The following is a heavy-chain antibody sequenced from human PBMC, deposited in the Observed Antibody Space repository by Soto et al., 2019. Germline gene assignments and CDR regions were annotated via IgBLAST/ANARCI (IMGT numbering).Heavy chain of an antibody. J-gene: IGHJ4*02. CDR3: ARSYISGWYLF. D-gene: IGHD6-19*01. CDR2: IYYSGST. V-gene: IGHV4-61*01. CDR1: GGSVSSGSYY. Sequence: PSETLSLTCTVSGGSVSSGSYYWSWIRQPPGKGLEWIGYIYYSGSTNYNPSLKSRVTISVDTSKNQFSLKLSSVTAADTAVYYCARSYISGWYLFWGQGTLVTVSS.